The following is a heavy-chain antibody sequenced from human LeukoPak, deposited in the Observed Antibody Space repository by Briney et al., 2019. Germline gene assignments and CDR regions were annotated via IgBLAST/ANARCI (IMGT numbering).Heavy chain of an antibody. J-gene: IGHJ4*02. V-gene: IGHV1-69*05. D-gene: IGHD3-22*01. CDR1: GGTFSSYA. Sequence: SVKVSCKASGGTFSSYAISWVRQAPGHGLEWMGGIIPIFGTANYAQKFQGRVTITTDESTSTAYMELSSLRSEDTAVYYCARDDSSGYYHFDYWGQGTLVTVSS. CDR3: ARDDSSGYYHFDY. CDR2: IIPIFGTA.